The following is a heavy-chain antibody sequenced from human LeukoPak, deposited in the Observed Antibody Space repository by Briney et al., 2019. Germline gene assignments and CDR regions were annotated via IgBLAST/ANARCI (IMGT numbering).Heavy chain of an antibody. V-gene: IGHV3-21*01. CDR1: GFTFNTYN. D-gene: IGHD5-24*01. CDR3: ASSTVEMATILDQD. J-gene: IGHJ4*02. Sequence: GGSLRLSCAASGFTFNTYNMNWVRQAPGKGLEWVSSISSSSSYIYYADSVKGRFTISRDNAKNSLYLQMNSLRAEDTAVYYCASSTVEMATILDQDWGQGTLVTVSS. CDR2: ISSSSSYI.